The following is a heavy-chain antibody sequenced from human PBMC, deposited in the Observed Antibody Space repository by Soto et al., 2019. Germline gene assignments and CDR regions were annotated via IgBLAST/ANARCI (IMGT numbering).Heavy chain of an antibody. D-gene: IGHD3-3*01. V-gene: IGHV3-33*01. CDR2: IWYDGSNK. Sequence: GGSLRLSCAASGFTFSSYGMHWVRQAPGKGLEWVAVIWYDGSNKYYADSVKGRFTISRDNSKNTLYLQMNSLRAEDTAVYYCARDFRADYDFWSGSSLGYWGQGTLVTVSS. CDR3: ARDFRADYDFWSGSSLGY. CDR1: GFTFSSYG. J-gene: IGHJ4*02.